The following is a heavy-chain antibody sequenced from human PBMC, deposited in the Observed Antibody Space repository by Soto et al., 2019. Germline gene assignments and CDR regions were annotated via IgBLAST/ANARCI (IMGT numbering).Heavy chain of an antibody. V-gene: IGHV4-31*03. CDR1: GDSIGGVGY. CDR2: ISSSGST. Sequence: SETLPLTCTVSGDSIGGVGYWSWIRQFPGRGLEWIGCISSSGSTYYNPALNNRISLSLDTSQNQFSLKLLSVTAADTAIYYCARSGVTGIVIPSHWFDPWGQGTLITVSS. CDR3: ARSGVTGIVIPSHWFDP. D-gene: IGHD2-21*02. J-gene: IGHJ5*02.